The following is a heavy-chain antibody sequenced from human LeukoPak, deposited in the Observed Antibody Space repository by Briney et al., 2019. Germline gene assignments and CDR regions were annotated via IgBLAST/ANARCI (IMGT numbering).Heavy chain of an antibody. D-gene: IGHD2-15*01. CDR3: ARAPRGYCSGGSCPGDGSHYYYMDV. J-gene: IGHJ6*03. V-gene: IGHV3-66*01. CDR2: IYSGGST. CDR1: GFTVSSNY. Sequence: PGGSLRLSCAASGFTVSSNYMSWVRQAPGKGLEWVSVIYSGGSTYYADSVKGRFTISSDNSKNTLYLQMNNLRAEDTAVYYCARAPRGYCSGGSCPGDGSHYYYMDVWAKGPRSPSP.